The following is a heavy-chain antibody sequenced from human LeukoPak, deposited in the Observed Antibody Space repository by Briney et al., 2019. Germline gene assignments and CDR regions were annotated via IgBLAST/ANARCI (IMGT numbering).Heavy chain of an antibody. CDR3: AKDIAGAVAGRLGPGDAFDI. V-gene: IGHV3-9*01. D-gene: IGHD6-19*01. J-gene: IGHJ3*02. Sequence: PGRSLRLSCAASGFTFHDYAMHWVRQAPGKGLEGVSGNSWNSGSIGYADSVKGRFTISRDNAKNSLYLQMNSLRAEDTDLYYCAKDIAGAVAGRLGPGDAFDIWGQGTMVTVSS. CDR2: NSWNSGSI. CDR1: GFTFHDYA.